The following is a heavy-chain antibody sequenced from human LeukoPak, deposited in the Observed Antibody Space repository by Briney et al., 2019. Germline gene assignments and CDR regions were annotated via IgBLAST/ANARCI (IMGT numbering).Heavy chain of an antibody. CDR3: AKDPGATAWGYYMDV. J-gene: IGHJ6*03. CDR1: GFMFRDCG. D-gene: IGHD7-27*01. V-gene: IGHV3-30*02. Sequence: GGSLRLSCAASGFMFRDCGMHWVRQAPGKGLEWVSYIWNDGRSEHYADSVQGRFSVSRDNSDNTLYLHMTNLRPDDTAVYYCAKDPGATAWGYYMDVWGTGTTVTVSS. CDR2: IWNDGRSE.